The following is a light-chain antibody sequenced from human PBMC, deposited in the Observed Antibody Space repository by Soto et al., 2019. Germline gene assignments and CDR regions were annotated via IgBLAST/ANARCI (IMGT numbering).Light chain of an antibody. J-gene: IGKJ2*02. CDR3: QHSDNLLRCT. V-gene: IGKV1-33*01. CDR1: QDIRNQ. Sequence: DIQMTQSPSSLSASVGDRVTITCQASQDIRNQLNWYHQRPGKAPKLLIYDVSTLDKGVPSRFSGSRYGNAVTPTISSLQPEDFEAYRCQHSDNLLRCTFGQGTKLEIK. CDR2: DVS.